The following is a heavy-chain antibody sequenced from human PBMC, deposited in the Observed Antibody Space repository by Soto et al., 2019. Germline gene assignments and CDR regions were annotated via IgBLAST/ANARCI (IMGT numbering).Heavy chain of an antibody. V-gene: IGHV3-74*01. Sequence: EVQLVESGGGLVQPGGSLRLSCAAAGCTFSSYWMHWVRQAPGKGLVWVSRINSDGSSTSYADSVKGRFTISRANAKNTQYLQMNRLRAEDTAVYYCVRTSLVVAAATREDYWGQGTLVTVSS. J-gene: IGHJ4*02. CDR2: INSDGSST. CDR3: VRTSLVVAAATREDY. CDR1: GCTFSSYW. D-gene: IGHD2-15*01.